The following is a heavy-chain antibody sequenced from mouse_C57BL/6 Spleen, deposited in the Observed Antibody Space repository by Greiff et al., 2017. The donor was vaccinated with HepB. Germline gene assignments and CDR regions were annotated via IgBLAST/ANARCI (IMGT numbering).Heavy chain of an antibody. J-gene: IGHJ2*01. CDR3: ARERYFDY. Sequence: QVQLQQSGAELVRPGTSVKVSCKASGYAFTNYLIEWVKQRPGQGLEWIGVINPGSGGTNYNEKFKGKATLTADKSSSTAYMQRSSLTSEDSAVYCCARERYFDYWGQGTTLTVSS. V-gene: IGHV1-54*01. CDR1: GYAFTNYL. CDR2: INPGSGGT.